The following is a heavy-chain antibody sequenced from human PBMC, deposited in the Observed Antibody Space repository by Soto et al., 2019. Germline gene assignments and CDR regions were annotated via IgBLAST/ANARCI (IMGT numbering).Heavy chain of an antibody. V-gene: IGHV4-30-2*01. CDR3: ARSHCSGGSCSYYFDY. D-gene: IGHD2-15*01. Sequence: PSETLSLSCAVSGGSISSGGYSWSWIRQPPGKGLEWIGYIYHSGSTYYNPSLKSRVTISVDRSKNQFSLKLSSVTAADTAVYYCARSHCSGGSCSYYFDYWGQGTLVTVSS. CDR1: GGSISSGGYS. CDR2: IYHSGST. J-gene: IGHJ4*02.